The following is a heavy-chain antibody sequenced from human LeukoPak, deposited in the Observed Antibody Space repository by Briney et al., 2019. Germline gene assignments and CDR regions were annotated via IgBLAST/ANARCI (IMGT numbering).Heavy chain of an antibody. J-gene: IGHJ4*02. CDR1: GFTFSSYW. D-gene: IGHD2-15*01. CDR2: IKQDGSEK. V-gene: IGHV3-7*01. Sequence: QAGGSLRLSCAASGFTFSSYWMSRVRQAPGKGLEWVANIKQDGSEKYYVDSVKGRFTISRDNAKNSLYLQMNSLRAEDTAVYFCARVCSGGRCSKGFDHWGQGTLVTVSS. CDR3: ARVCSGGRCSKGFDH.